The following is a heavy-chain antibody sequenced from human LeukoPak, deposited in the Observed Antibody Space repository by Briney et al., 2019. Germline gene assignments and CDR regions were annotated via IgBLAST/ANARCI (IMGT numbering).Heavy chain of an antibody. V-gene: IGHV3-53*01. CDR3: ARDQYGSGIDY. D-gene: IGHD3-10*01. Sequence: GGSLRLSCAAFGFTVSSNYMSWVRQAPGKGLEWVSVIYSGGSAYYADSVKGRFSISRDNSKNTLYLQMNSLRAEDTAVYYCARDQYGSGIDYWGQGTLVTVSS. J-gene: IGHJ4*02. CDR2: IYSGGSA. CDR1: GFTVSSNY.